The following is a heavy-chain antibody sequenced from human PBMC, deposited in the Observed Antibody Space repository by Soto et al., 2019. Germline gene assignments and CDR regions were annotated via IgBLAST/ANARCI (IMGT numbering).Heavy chain of an antibody. CDR1: GGSISSYY. J-gene: IGHJ4*02. V-gene: IGHV4-59*08. CDR3: ARHNYGSGSTYFDY. CDR2: IYYSGST. D-gene: IGHD3-10*01. Sequence: QVQLQESGPGLVKPSETLSLTCTVSGGSISSYYWSWIRQPPGKGLEWIGYIYYSGSTNYNPSLKRRVTXXVXTCXNQFSLKLNSMTAADTAVYYCARHNYGSGSTYFDYWGQGTLVTVSS.